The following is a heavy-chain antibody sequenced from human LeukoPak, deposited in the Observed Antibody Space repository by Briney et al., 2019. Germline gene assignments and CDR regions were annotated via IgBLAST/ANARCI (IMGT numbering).Heavy chain of an antibody. CDR2: INPSGGST. J-gene: IGHJ5*02. V-gene: IGHV1-46*01. CDR3: ARDPQTIAVAGNRFDP. Sequence: ASVKVSCKASGYTFTSYYMHWVRQAPGQGLEWMGIINPSGGSTSYAQKFQGRVTMTRDTSTSTVYMELSSLRSEDTAVYYCARDPQTIAVAGNRFDPWGQGTLVTVSS. D-gene: IGHD6-19*01. CDR1: GYTFTSYY.